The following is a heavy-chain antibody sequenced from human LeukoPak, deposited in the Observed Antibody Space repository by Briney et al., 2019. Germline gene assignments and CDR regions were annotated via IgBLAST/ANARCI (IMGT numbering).Heavy chain of an antibody. J-gene: IGHJ6*02. D-gene: IGHD3-10*01. CDR3: ARWPLDYYGSGIDYYGMDV. Sequence: SETLSLTCTVSGGSISSDGYYWSWIRQHPGKGLERIGYIYSGSTYYNPSLKSRVTISVDTPKNQFSLKLSSVTAADTAVYYCARWPLDYYGSGIDYYGMDVWGQGTTVTVSS. CDR2: IYSGST. CDR1: GGSISSDGYY. V-gene: IGHV4-31*03.